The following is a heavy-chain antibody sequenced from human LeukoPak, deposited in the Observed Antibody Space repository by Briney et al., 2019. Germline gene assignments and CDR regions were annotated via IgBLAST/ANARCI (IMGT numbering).Heavy chain of an antibody. CDR3: AAERRGNYRLDY. D-gene: IGHD1-7*01. V-gene: IGHV1-2*02. CDR1: LYTYPHYL. J-gene: IGHJ4*02. Sequence: ASVPVPRKVSLYTYPHYLLHGVRRPPGRGVAWIGCMNAKRADTNYIENFQGRITMTRDTAISTAYMELGGLRFDDTAVYYCAAERRGNYRLDYWGQGALVTVSS. CDR2: MNAKRADT.